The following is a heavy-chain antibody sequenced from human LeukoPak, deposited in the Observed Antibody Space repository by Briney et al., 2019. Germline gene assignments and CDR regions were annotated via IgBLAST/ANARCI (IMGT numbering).Heavy chain of an antibody. CDR1: GGSFSGYY. Sequence: SETLSLTCAVYGGSFSGYYWSWTRQPPGKGLEWIGEINHSGSTNYNPSLKSRVTISVDTSKNQFSLKLSSVTAADTAVYYCARGPVVVAATRKKYNWFDPWGQGTLVTVSS. CDR3: ARGPVVVAATRKKYNWFDP. V-gene: IGHV4-34*01. J-gene: IGHJ5*02. D-gene: IGHD2-15*01. CDR2: INHSGST.